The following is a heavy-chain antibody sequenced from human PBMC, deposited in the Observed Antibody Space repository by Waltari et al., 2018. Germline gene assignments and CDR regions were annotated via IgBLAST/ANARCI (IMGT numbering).Heavy chain of an antibody. V-gene: IGHV3-30*02. CDR1: GFTFSSYG. D-gene: IGHD1-7*01. Sequence: QVQLVESGGGVVQPGGSLRLSCAASGFTFSSYGMHWVRQAPGKGLEWVAFIRYDGSNKYYADSVKGRFTISRDNSKNTLYLQMNSLRAEDTAVYYCAKDGQLELVFYFDYWGQGTLVTVSS. J-gene: IGHJ4*02. CDR3: AKDGQLELVFYFDY. CDR2: IRYDGSNK.